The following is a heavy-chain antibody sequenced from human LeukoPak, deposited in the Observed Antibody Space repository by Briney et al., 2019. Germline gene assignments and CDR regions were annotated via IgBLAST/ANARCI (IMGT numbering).Heavy chain of an antibody. CDR1: GFTVSSNY. CDR3: AGTAAGTRWFDP. J-gene: IGHJ5*02. Sequence: GGSLRLSCAASGFTVSSNYMSWVRQAPGKGLEWVSVIYSGGSTYYADSVKGRFTISRDNSKSTLYLQMNSLKAEDTAVYYCAGTAAGTRWFDPWGQGTLVTVSS. CDR2: IYSGGST. V-gene: IGHV3-66*02. D-gene: IGHD6-13*01.